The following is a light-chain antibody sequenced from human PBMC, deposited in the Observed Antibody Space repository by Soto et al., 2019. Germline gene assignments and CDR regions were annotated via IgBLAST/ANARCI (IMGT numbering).Light chain of an antibody. J-gene: IGLJ2*01. CDR1: SSDVGAYNY. Sequence: QSALTQPPSASGSPGQSVTISCTGTSSDVGAYNYVSWYRQHPGKAPKLLIFEVNSRPSGVPDRFSGSKSGNTASLTVSGLQAEDEADYYSSSYTSSSTYVVFGGGTKLTVL. CDR3: SSYTSSSTYVV. CDR2: EVN. V-gene: IGLV2-8*01.